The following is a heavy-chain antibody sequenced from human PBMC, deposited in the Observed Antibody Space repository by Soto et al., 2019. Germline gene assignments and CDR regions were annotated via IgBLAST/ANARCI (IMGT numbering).Heavy chain of an antibody. CDR3: AKYLGFSDPFDY. CDR1: GFAFSSYA. J-gene: IGHJ4*02. D-gene: IGHD1-26*01. V-gene: IGHV3-23*01. CDR2: ISGSASGT. Sequence: EVQLLESGGGLVQPGGSLRLSCAASGFAFSSYAMNWVRQAPGKGLEWVSSISGSASGTYYADSVKGRFTISRDNSNNTLNLQKNNLSAEDAAVYDCAKYLGFSDPFDYWGQGALVTVSS.